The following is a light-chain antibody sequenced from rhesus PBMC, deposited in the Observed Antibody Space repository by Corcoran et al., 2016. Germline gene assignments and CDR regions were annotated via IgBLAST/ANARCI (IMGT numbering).Light chain of an antibody. CDR3: QRYYSTPYS. J-gene: IGKJ2*01. V-gene: IGKV1-25*01. CDR1: QGTTND. CDR2: EAS. Sequence: DIQMTQSPSSLSASVGDSVSITCRASQGTTNDLAWYHQKPGETPKLLIYEASRLQSGIPSRFSGRGSGTDFTLTISSLQPEDFVIYYYQRYYSTPYSFGRGAKVEIK.